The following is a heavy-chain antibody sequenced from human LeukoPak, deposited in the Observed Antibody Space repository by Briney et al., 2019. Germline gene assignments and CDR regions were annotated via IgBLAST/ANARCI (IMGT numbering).Heavy chain of an antibody. CDR1: GGTFSSYA. J-gene: IGHJ4*02. CDR2: IIPILGIA. CDR3: ARDSIAAAGLFDY. V-gene: IGHV1-69*04. D-gene: IGHD6-13*01. Sequence: SVKVSCKASGGTFSSYAISWVRRAPGQGLEWMGRIIPILGIANYAQKFQGRVTITADKSTSTAYMELSSLRSEDTAVYYCARDSIAAAGLFDYWGQGTLVTVSS.